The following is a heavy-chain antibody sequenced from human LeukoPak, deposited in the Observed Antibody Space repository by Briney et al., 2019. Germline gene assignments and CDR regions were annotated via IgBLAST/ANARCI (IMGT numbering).Heavy chain of an antibody. CDR1: EYTFSGHF. D-gene: IGHD3-9*01. J-gene: IGHJ4*02. Sequence: ASVRVSCKASEYTFSGHFIHWMRRAPGQGLEWVGWINPNSGGTNYAQKFQGRVTMTSDTSISTAYMELSRLRSDDTAVYYCARGGLLRYFDWLLYSYWGQGTLVTVSS. V-gene: IGHV1-2*02. CDR2: INPNSGGT. CDR3: ARGGLLRYFDWLLYSY.